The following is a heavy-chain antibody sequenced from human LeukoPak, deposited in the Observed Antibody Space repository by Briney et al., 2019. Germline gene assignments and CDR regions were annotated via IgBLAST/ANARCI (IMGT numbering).Heavy chain of an antibody. Sequence: GGSLRLSCAGSGFTFSDHHMDWVRQAPGKGLEWVGRIREKASSHTTEYAASVKGRFTISRDNAKKSLYLQMNSLRVEDTAVYYCARGFDGYYGFDIWGQGTMVTVSS. CDR1: GFTFSDHH. J-gene: IGHJ3*02. D-gene: IGHD5-24*01. CDR2: IREKASSHTT. V-gene: IGHV3-72*01. CDR3: ARGFDGYYGFDI.